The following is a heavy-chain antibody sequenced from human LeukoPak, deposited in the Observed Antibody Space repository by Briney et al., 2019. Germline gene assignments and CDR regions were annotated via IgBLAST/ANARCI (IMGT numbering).Heavy chain of an antibody. CDR1: GGSISNYY. V-gene: IGHV4-4*07. CDR2: KYARGSS. Sequence: SETLSLTCTVSGGSISNYYWSWIRQPAGKGLEWIGRKYARGSSNYNPPVQSRVTMSVDTSKNQFSLKLRCVTAADTAVYYCARGRYCSADICTGGDSFDIWGQGTMVSVSP. CDR3: ARGRYCSADICTGGDSFDI. D-gene: IGHD2-15*01. J-gene: IGHJ3*02.